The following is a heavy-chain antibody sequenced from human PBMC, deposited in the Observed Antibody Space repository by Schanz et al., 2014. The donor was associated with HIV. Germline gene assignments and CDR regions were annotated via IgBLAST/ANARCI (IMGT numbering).Heavy chain of an antibody. Sequence: QVQLVQSGAEVKKPGASVKVSCKASGYTFINYDIHWVRQASGLGLEWMGWMNPSTGNSGYAQMFQVRVTMTRDTSISTAYLEVDSLKSEDTAVYYCARDRGSISWMGRAFDIWGQGTMVTVSS. CDR3: ARDRGSISWMGRAFDI. D-gene: IGHD2-2*01. J-gene: IGHJ3*02. CDR1: GYTFINYD. V-gene: IGHV1-8*01. CDR2: MNPSTGNS.